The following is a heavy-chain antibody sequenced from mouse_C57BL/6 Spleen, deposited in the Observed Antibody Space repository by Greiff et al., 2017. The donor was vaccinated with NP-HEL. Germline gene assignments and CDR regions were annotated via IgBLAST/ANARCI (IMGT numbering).Heavy chain of an antibody. CDR1: GFTFSDYG. J-gene: IGHJ2*01. CDR2: ISSGSSTI. V-gene: IGHV5-17*01. D-gene: IGHD4-1*01. CDR3: ARQKLGDFDY. Sequence: EVHLVESGGGLVKPGGSLKLSCAASGFTFSDYGMHWVRQAPEKGLEWVAYISSGSSTIYYADTLKGRFTISIDNAKNTLFLQMTSLRSEDTAMYYCARQKLGDFDYWGQGTTLTVSS.